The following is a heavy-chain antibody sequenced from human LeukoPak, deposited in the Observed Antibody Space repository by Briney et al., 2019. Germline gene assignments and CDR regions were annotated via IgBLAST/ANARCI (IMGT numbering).Heavy chain of an antibody. CDR3: ARNFDGYLDY. CDR2: TYYRSKWYN. J-gene: IGHJ4*02. Sequence: SQTLSLTCAISGDSVSSNSAAWNWIRHSPSRGLEWLGRTYYRSKWYNGYALSVKSRITISPDTSKNQFSLQLNSVTPEDTAVYYCARNFDGYLDYWGQGTLVTVSS. CDR1: GDSVSSNSAA. D-gene: IGHD5-24*01. V-gene: IGHV6-1*01.